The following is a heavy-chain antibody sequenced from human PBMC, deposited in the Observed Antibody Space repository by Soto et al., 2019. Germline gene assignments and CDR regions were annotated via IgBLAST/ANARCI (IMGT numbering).Heavy chain of an antibody. CDR2: IDWDDDK. CDR1: GFSLSTSGMC. Sequence: SGPTLVNPTQTLTLTCTFSGFSLSTSGMCVSWIRQPPGKALEWLALIDWDDDKYYSTSLKTRLTISKDTSKNQVVLTMTNMDPVDTATYYCAWNDGSGSYCYYGMDVWGQGTTVTVSS. CDR3: AWNDGSGSYCYYGMDV. J-gene: IGHJ6*02. D-gene: IGHD3-10*01. V-gene: IGHV2-70*01.